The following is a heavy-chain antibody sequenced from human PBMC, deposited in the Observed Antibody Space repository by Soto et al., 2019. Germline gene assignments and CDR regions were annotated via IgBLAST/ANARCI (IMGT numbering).Heavy chain of an antibody. CDR1: GFTVSSNY. V-gene: IGHV3-66*01. D-gene: IGHD6-13*01. CDR3: ARGYPYSSSWYSFDY. Sequence: PGGSLRLSCAASGFTVSSNYMSWVRQAPGKGLEWVSVIYSGGSTYYADSVKGRFTISRDNSKNTLYLQMNSLRAEDTAVYYCARGYPYSSSWYSFDYWGQGTLVTVSS. CDR2: IYSGGST. J-gene: IGHJ4*02.